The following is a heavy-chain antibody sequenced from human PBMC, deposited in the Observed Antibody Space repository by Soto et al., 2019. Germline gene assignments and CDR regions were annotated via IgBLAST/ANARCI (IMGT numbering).Heavy chain of an antibody. J-gene: IGHJ6*02. CDR1: GYTFTGYY. V-gene: IGHV1-2*04. D-gene: IGHD5-12*01. CDR2: INPNSGGT. CDR3: ARDHIFASADIVEPKLPYYYGMDV. Sequence: ASVKVSCKASGYTFTGYYMHWVRQAPGQGLEWMGWINPNSGGTNYAQKFQGWVTMTRDTSISTAYMELSRLRSDDTAVYYCARDHIFASADIVEPKLPYYYGMDVWGQGTTVTVSS.